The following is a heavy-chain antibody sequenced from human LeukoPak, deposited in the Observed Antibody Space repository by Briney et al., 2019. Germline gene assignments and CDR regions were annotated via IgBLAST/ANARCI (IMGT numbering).Heavy chain of an antibody. V-gene: IGHV3-30*18. J-gene: IGHJ4*02. CDR1: GFTFSSYG. CDR3: AKERSGTYFRYFDY. CDR2: ISYDGSNK. Sequence: GGSLRLSCAASGFTFSSYGMHWVRQAPGKGLEWVAVISYDGSNKYYADSVKGRFTISRDNSKNTLYLQLNSLRAEDTAIYYCAKERSGTYFRYFDYWGQETLVTVSS. D-gene: IGHD1-26*01.